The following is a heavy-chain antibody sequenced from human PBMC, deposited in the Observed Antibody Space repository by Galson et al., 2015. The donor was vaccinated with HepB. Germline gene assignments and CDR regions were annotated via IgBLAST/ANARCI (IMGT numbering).Heavy chain of an antibody. D-gene: IGHD6-19*01. CDR3: ARDSPGYSSGWYSLSTPDY. J-gene: IGHJ4*02. CDR2: ISSSSSTI. V-gene: IGHV3-48*01. Sequence: SLRLSCAASGFTFSSYSMNWVRQAPGKGLEWVSYISSSSSTIYYADSVKGRFTISRDNAKNSLYLQMNSLRAEDTAVYYCARDSPGYSSGWYSLSTPDYWGQGTLVTVSS. CDR1: GFTFSSYS.